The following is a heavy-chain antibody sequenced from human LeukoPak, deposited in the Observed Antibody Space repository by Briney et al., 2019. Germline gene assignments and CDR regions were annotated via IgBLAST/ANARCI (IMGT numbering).Heavy chain of an antibody. Sequence: SETLSLTCAVYGGSFSGYYWSWIRQPPGKGLEWIGEINHSGSTNYNPSLKSRVTISVDTSKNQFSLKLSSVTAADTAVYYCARGGIAAAGNFDPWGQGTLVTVSS. CDR3: ARGGIAAAGNFDP. J-gene: IGHJ5*02. CDR2: INHSGST. V-gene: IGHV4-34*01. CDR1: GGSFSGYY. D-gene: IGHD6-13*01.